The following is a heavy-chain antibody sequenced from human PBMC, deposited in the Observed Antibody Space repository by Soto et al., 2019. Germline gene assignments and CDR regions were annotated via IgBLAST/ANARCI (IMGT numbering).Heavy chain of an antibody. D-gene: IGHD5-18*01. CDR2: TYYRTKWFD. J-gene: IGHJ4*02. V-gene: IGHV6-1*01. CDR1: GDSVSSNSVA. CDR3: ARYDVLVGFSYGNFDF. Sequence: PSQTLSLTCAISGDSVSSNSVAWNWIRQSPSRGLEWLGRTYYRTKWFDDFAPSVKSRMTINTDTSRNQFSLHLTSVTPDDTAMYYCARYDVLVGFSYGNFDFWGQGSLVTVSS.